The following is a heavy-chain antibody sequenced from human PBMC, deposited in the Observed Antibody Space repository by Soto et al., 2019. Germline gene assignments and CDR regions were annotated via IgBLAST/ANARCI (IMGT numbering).Heavy chain of an antibody. V-gene: IGHV4-34*01. Sequence: SETLSLTCAVYGGSFSGCYWSWIRQPPGKGLEWIGEINHSGSTNYNPSLKSRVTISVDTSKNQFSLKLSSVTAADTAVYYCARGRRYSGYAADYWGQGTLVTVSS. CDR2: INHSGST. CDR1: GGSFSGCY. D-gene: IGHD5-12*01. CDR3: ARGRRYSGYAADY. J-gene: IGHJ4*02.